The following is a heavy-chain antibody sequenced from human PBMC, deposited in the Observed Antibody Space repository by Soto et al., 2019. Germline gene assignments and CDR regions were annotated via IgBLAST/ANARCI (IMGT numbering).Heavy chain of an antibody. J-gene: IGHJ4*02. Sequence: QVQLQESGPGLAAPSETLSLTCTVSGGSISDYYWSWIRQSPGKGLEWIGYIHSSGNTKYNPSLKSRVTISVDKSKKQFSLKLSSVTAADTAVYYCARGRSSGWYGGNDYWGQGTLVTVSS. CDR2: IHSSGNT. D-gene: IGHD6-19*01. V-gene: IGHV4-59*08. CDR3: ARGRSSGWYGGNDY. CDR1: GGSISDYY.